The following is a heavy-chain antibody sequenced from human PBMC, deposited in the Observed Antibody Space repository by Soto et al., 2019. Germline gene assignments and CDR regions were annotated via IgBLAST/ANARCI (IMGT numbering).Heavy chain of an antibody. CDR2: IYYSGST. D-gene: IGHD3-9*01. V-gene: IGHV4-31*03. Sequence: TLSLTCTVSGGSISSGGYYWSWIRQHPGKGPEWIGYIYYSGSTYYNPSLKSRVTISVDTSKNQFSLKLSSVTAADTAVYYCARGPGFDWLFDYWGQGTLVTVSS. CDR1: GGSISSGGYY. CDR3: ARGPGFDWLFDY. J-gene: IGHJ4*02.